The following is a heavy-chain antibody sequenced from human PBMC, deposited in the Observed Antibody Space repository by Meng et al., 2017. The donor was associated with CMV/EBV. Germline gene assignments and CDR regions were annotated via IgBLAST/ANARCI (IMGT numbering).Heavy chain of an antibody. D-gene: IGHD3-10*01. J-gene: IGHJ5*02. Sequence: SWGWIRQPPGKGLEWIGEINHSGSTNYNPSLKSRVTISVDTSKNQFSLKLSSVTAADTAVYYCARGAVLVTMVRGVIGGVPNWFDPWGQGTLVTVSS. CDR3: ARGAVLVTMVRGVIGGVPNWFDP. V-gene: IGHV4-34*01. CDR2: INHSGST. CDR1: S.